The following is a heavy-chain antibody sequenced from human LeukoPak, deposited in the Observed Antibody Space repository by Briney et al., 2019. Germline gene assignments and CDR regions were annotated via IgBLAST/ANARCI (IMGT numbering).Heavy chain of an antibody. J-gene: IGHJ3*02. CDR2: ISCSGGST. Sequence: PGGSLRLSCAASGFTFSSYAMGWVRQAPGKGLEWVSAISCSGGSTYYADSVKDRFTISRDNSKNTLYLQMNSLRAEDTAVYYCAKALGIAVAGNAFDIWGQGTMVTVSS. V-gene: IGHV3-23*01. CDR3: AKALGIAVAGNAFDI. D-gene: IGHD6-13*01. CDR1: GFTFSSYA.